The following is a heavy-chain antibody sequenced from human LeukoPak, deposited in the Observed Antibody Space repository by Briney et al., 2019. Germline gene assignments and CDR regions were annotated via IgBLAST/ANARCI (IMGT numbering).Heavy chain of an antibody. V-gene: IGHV1-18*04. CDR2: ISAYNGNT. J-gene: IGHJ4*02. CDR3: ARRGPYDSSDY. D-gene: IGHD3-16*01. Sequence: ASVKVSCKASGYTFTGYYMHWVRQAPGQGLEWMGWISAYNGNTNYAQKLQGRVTMTTDTSTSTAYMELRSLRSDDTAVYYCARRGPYDSSDYWGQGTLVTVSS. CDR1: GYTFTGYY.